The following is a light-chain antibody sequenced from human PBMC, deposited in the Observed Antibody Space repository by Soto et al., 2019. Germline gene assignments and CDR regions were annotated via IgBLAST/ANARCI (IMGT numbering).Light chain of an antibody. CDR1: QTISTY. Sequence: DIQMTQSPSSLSASVGDRVTITCRASQTISTYLIWYQQKPGKAPRLLIYEASSLLSGVPSRFSGSGSGTDFTLTIASLQPEDFSNYYCQQSDSTPYTFGQGTKVEI. V-gene: IGKV1-39*01. CDR2: EAS. CDR3: QQSDSTPYT. J-gene: IGKJ2*01.